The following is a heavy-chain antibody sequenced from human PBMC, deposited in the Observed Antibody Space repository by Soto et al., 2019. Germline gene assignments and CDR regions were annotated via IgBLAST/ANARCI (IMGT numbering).Heavy chain of an antibody. CDR1: GGSFSGYY. CDR2: INHSGST. V-gene: IGHV4-34*01. D-gene: IGHD6-19*01. CDR3: ARGSPYSSGWYKPRGGGYFDY. J-gene: IGHJ4*02. Sequence: QVQLQQWGAGLLKPSETLSLTCAVYGGSFSGYYWSWIRQPPGKGLEWIGEINHSGSTNYNPSLKSRVTISVDTSKNQFSRKLSSVTAADTAVYYCARGSPYSSGWYKPRGGGYFDYWGQGTLVTVSS.